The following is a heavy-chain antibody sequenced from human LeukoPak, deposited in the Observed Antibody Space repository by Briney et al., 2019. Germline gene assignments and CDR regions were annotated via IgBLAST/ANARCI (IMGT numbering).Heavy chain of an antibody. J-gene: IGHJ4*02. D-gene: IGHD6-19*01. Sequence: GRSLRLSCAASGFTFSSYAMSWVRQAPGKGLEWVSAISGSGGSTYYADSVKGRFTISRDNSKNTLYLQMNSLRAEDTAVYYCAKDPGYRSGWYRNYWGQGTPVTVSS. CDR1: GFTFSSYA. V-gene: IGHV3-23*01. CDR3: AKDPGYRSGWYRNY. CDR2: ISGSGGST.